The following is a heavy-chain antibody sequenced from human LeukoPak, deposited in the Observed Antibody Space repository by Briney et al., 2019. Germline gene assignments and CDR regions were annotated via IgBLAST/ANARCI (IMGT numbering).Heavy chain of an antibody. V-gene: IGHV1-69*13. CDR2: IIPIFGTA. CDR3: ARDQGSGNWNPYNWFDP. Sequence: ASVKVSCKASGYTFSSYAISWVRQAPGRGPEWMGGIIPIFGTANYAQKFQGRVTITADESTSTAYMELSSLRSEDTAVYYCARDQGSGNWNPYNWFDPWGQGTLVTVSS. D-gene: IGHD1-20*01. CDR1: GYTFSSYA. J-gene: IGHJ5*02.